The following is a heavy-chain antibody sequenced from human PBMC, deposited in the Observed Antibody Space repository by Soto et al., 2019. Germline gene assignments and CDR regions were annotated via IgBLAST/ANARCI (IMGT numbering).Heavy chain of an antibody. V-gene: IGHV1-18*01. CDR1: GYTFTSYG. CDR3: ARVGHGYISCWGVIWFDP. D-gene: IGHD6-13*01. Sequence: QVQLVQSGAEVKKPGASVKVSCKASGYTFTSYGISWVRQAPGQGLEWMGWISAYNGKPNYAQKLQGRVTMTTDTTTSPAYMELRSLRSDDTAVYSCARVGHGYISCWGVIWFDPWCQGTLVTVSS. CDR2: ISAYNGKP. J-gene: IGHJ5*02.